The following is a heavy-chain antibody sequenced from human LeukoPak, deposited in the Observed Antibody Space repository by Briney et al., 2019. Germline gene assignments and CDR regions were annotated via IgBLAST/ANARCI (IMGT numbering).Heavy chain of an antibody. Sequence: GGSLRLSCAASGFTFSSYSMNWVRQAPGKGLEWVSYISSSSSTIYYADSVKGRFTISRDNAKNSLFLQMNSLRAEDTAVYYCARLPAYCSSTSCYYDYWGQGTLVTVSS. J-gene: IGHJ4*02. CDR1: GFTFSSYS. CDR2: ISSSSSTI. D-gene: IGHD2-2*01. CDR3: ARLPAYCSSTSCYYDY. V-gene: IGHV3-48*04.